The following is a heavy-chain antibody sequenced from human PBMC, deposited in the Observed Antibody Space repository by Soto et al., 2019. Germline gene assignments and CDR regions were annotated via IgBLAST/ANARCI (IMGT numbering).Heavy chain of an antibody. D-gene: IGHD4-17*01. CDR1: GFTFSSYG. CDR2: ISYDGSNK. J-gene: IGHJ3*02. V-gene: IGHV3-30*18. Sequence: GSLRLSCAASGFTFSSYGMHWVRQAPGKGLEWVAVISYDGSNKYYADSVKGRFTISRDNSKNTLYLQMNSLRAEDTAVYYCAKDDYGGNSGAFDIWGQGTMVTVSS. CDR3: AKDDYGGNSGAFDI.